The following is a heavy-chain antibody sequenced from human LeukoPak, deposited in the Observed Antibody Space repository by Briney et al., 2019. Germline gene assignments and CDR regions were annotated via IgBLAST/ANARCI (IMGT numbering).Heavy chain of an antibody. CDR1: GYTFTGYY. J-gene: IGHJ4*02. D-gene: IGHD6-19*01. Sequence: ASVKVSCKASGYTFTGYYMHWVRQALGQGLEWMGWINPNSGGTNYAQKFQGRVTMTRDTSISTAYMELSRLRSDDTAVYYCARIAAVAGTEVFDYWGQGTLVTVSS. CDR2: INPNSGGT. CDR3: ARIAAVAGTEVFDY. V-gene: IGHV1-2*02.